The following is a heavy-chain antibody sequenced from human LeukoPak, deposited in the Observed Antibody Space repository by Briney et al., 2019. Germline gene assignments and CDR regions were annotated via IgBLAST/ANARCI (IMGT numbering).Heavy chain of an antibody. Sequence: PSQTLSLTCTVSGGSISSGGYYWSWIRQHPGKGLEWIGYIYYSGSTYYNPSLKSRVTISVDTSKNQFSLKLSSVTAADTAVYYCAREAVVDTPYRYFDLWGRGTLVTVSS. CDR3: AREAVVDTPYRYFDL. CDR1: GGSISSGGYY. D-gene: IGHD3-22*01. J-gene: IGHJ2*01. CDR2: IYYSGST. V-gene: IGHV4-31*03.